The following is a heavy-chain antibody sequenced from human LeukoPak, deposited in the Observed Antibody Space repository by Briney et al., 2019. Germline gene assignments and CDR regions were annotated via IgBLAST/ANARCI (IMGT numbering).Heavy chain of an antibody. CDR1: GFTFSRYW. D-gene: IGHD6-19*01. J-gene: IGHJ6*02. CDR3: YSTGWYEYYYSGMDV. CDR2: IKQDGSQK. V-gene: IGHV3-7*01. Sequence: GGSLRLSCAASGFTFSRYWMIWVRQAPGKGLEWVANIKQDGSQKYYVDSVRGRFTISRDNARNPLYLQMNSLRADDTAVYYCYSTGWYEYYYSGMDVWGQGTTVTVSS.